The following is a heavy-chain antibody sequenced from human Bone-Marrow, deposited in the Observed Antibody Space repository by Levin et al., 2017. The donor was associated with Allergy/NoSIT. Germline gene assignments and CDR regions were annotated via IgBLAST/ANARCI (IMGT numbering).Heavy chain of an antibody. CDR2: ITGGGHTG. V-gene: IGHV3-23*01. CDR1: GLNFKNYA. CDR3: TKDIEVATIFGYYYGMDV. Sequence: QAGGSLRLSCAASGLNFKNYAMSWVRQAPGKGLEWVSAITGGGHTGYYADSVKGRFTVSRDNSNNTLYLHLNSLRPEDTAVYYCTKDIEVATIFGYYYGMDVWGQGTTVTVSS. D-gene: IGHD5-24*01. J-gene: IGHJ6*02.